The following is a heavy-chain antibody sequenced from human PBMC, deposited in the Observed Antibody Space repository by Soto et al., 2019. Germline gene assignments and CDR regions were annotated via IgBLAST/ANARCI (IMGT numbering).Heavy chain of an antibody. V-gene: IGHV1-69*13. D-gene: IGHD4-4*01. CDR2: IIPIFGTA. J-gene: IGHJ6*02. CDR3: AREFMTTVTSSYCYGMDV. CDR1: GGTFSSYA. Sequence: SVKVSCKASGGTFSSYAISWVRQAPGQGLEWMGGIIPIFGTANYAQKFQGRVTITADESTSTAYMELSSLRSEDTAVYYCAREFMTTVTSSYCYGMDVWGQGTTVTVSS.